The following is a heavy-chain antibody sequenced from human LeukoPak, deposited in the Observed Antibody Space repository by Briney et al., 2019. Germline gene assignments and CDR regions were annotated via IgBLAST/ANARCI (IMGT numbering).Heavy chain of an antibody. CDR2: IWYDGSNK. Sequence: GGYVCFNSSGSGFTVSNLDRQWVRQAPGKGLAWVAVIWYDGSNKYYADSVKGRFTISRDNSMSTLYLQVYSLRAEDTAVYYCARDPRREFCSDGTCSYLDYWGQGTLVTVSS. V-gene: IGHV3-33*01. D-gene: IGHD2-15*01. CDR3: ARDPRREFCSDGTCSYLDY. CDR1: GFTVSNLD. J-gene: IGHJ4*02.